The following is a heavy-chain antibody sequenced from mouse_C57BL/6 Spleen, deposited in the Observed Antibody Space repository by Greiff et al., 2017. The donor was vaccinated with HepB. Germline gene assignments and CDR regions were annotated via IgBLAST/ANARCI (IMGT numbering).Heavy chain of an antibody. CDR2: IRNKANGYTT. J-gene: IGHJ3*01. CDR1: GFTFTDYY. CDR3: ARGVITTVVEGFAY. V-gene: IGHV7-3*01. Sequence: VQLKESGGGLVQPGGSLSLSCAASGFTFTDYYMSWVRQPPGKALEWLGFIRNKANGYTTEYSASVKGRFTISRDNSQSILYLQMNALRAEDSATYYCARGVITTVVEGFAYWGQGTLVTVSA. D-gene: IGHD1-1*01.